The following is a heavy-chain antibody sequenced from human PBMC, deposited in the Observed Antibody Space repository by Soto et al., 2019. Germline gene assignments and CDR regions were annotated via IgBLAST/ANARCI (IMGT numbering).Heavy chain of an antibody. CDR1: GGTFSSYA. J-gene: IGHJ6*02. CDR3: ARKRYSDYGMDV. Sequence: QVQLVQSGAEVKKPGSSVKVSCKASGGTFSSYAISWVRQAPGQGLEWMGGIIPIFGTANYAQKFQGRVXIXAGXSTSTAYMELSSLRSEDTAVYYCARKRYSDYGMDVWGQGTTVTVSS. V-gene: IGHV1-69*12. CDR2: IIPIFGTA.